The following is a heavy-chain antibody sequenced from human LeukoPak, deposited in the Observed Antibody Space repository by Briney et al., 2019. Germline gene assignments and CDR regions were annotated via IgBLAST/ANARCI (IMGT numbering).Heavy chain of an antibody. V-gene: IGHV3-48*01. CDR1: GFTFSSYS. CDR2: ISSSSSTI. J-gene: IGHJ4*02. CDR3: AKETYYDSSGYYYGDFDY. Sequence: GGSLRLSCAASGFTFSSYSMNWVRQAPGKGLEWVSYISSSSSTIYYADSVKGRFTISRDNSKNTLYLQMNSLRAEDTAVYYCAKETYYDSSGYYYGDFDYWGQGTLVTVSS. D-gene: IGHD3-22*01.